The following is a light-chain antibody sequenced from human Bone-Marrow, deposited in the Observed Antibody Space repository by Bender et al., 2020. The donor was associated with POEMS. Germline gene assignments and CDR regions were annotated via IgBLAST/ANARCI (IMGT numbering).Light chain of an antibody. CDR2: GNN. CDR3: QSYDSSLSGWV. J-gene: IGLJ3*02. V-gene: IGLV1-40*01. CDR1: SSNTGSGYD. Sequence: QSVLTQPPSVSGAPGQRVTISCTGSSSNTGSGYDVHWYQQLPGTAPKLLIFGNNNRPSGVPDRFSGSKSGTSASLAITGLQADDEADYYCQSYDSSLSGWVFGGGTKLTVL.